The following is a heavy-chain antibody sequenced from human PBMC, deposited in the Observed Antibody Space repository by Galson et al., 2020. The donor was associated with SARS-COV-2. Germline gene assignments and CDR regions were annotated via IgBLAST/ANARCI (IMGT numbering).Heavy chain of an antibody. CDR1: GFTFSSYA. Sequence: GGSLRLSCAASGFTFSSYAISWVRQAPGKGLDWVSAISAGGGGTFYADSVKGRFTVSRDNSKNTVFLQMNSLRAEDTALYYCAKNMDQYGLDVWGQGTTVTVSS. CDR2: ISAGGGGT. CDR3: AKNMDQYGLDV. J-gene: IGHJ6*02. V-gene: IGHV3-23*01. D-gene: IGHD3-10*01.